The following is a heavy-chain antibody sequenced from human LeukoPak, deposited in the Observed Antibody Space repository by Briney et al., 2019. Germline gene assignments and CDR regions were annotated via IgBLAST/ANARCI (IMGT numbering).Heavy chain of an antibody. CDR3: AKNSGDYEYFQH. J-gene: IGHJ1*01. D-gene: IGHD4-17*01. Sequence: GGSLRLSCAASGFTFEASTMSWVRHAPGKGLEWVSVITVGGESTYYADSVKGRFTTSRDNSKNTLYLQMNSLRAEDTAVYYCAKNSGDYEYFQHWGQGTLVTVSS. CDR2: ITVGGEST. CDR1: GFTFEAST. V-gene: IGHV3-23*01.